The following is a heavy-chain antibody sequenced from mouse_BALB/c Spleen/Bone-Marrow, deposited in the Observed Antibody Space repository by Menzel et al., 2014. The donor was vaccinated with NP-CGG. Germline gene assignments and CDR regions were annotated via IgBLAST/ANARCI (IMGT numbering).Heavy chain of an antibody. Sequence: QVQLQQSGAELAKPGASVKMSCKASGYTFXSYWMHWVKQRPGQGLEWIGYINPSTGYTEYNQKFKDKATLTADKSSSTAYMQLSSLTSEDSAVYYCAREGDYDGFAYWGRGTLVTVSA. CDR3: AREGDYDGFAY. CDR2: INPSTGYT. J-gene: IGHJ3*01. D-gene: IGHD2-4*01. CDR1: GYTFXSYW. V-gene: IGHV1-7*01.